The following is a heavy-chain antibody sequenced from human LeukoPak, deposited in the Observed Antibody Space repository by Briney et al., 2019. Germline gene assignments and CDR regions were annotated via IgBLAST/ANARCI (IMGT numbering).Heavy chain of an antibody. Sequence: PGGSLRLSCAAFGFSFSDYSMNWIRQAPGKGLEWISYIRGSSSPIYYADSVKGRFTISRNNAKNSLYLQMNSLRAEDTAVYYCASSDIVAMGDAFDIWGQGTMVTVSS. D-gene: IGHD5-12*01. CDR3: ASSDIVAMGDAFDI. CDR1: GFSFSDYS. CDR2: IRGSSSPI. V-gene: IGHV3-11*04. J-gene: IGHJ3*02.